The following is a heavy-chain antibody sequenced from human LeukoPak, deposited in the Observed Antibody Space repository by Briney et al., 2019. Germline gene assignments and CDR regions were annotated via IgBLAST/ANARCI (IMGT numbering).Heavy chain of an antibody. D-gene: IGHD6-6*01. J-gene: IGHJ3*02. CDR2: ISSSSSYI. Sequence: PGGSLRLSCAASGFTFSSYSMNWVRQAPGKGLEWVSSISSSSSYIYYADSVKGRFTISRDNAKNSLYLQMNSLRAEDTAVYYCARVARVSRATDDAFDIWGQGTMVTVSS. V-gene: IGHV3-21*01. CDR3: ARVARVSRATDDAFDI. CDR1: GFTFSSYS.